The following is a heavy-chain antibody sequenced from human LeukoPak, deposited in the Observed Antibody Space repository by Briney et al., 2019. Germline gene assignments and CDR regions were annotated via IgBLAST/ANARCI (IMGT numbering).Heavy chain of an antibody. V-gene: IGHV1-69*05. D-gene: IGHD1-26*01. Sequence: SVKVSCKASGGTFSSCAISWVRQAPGQGLEWMGRIIPIFGTANYAQKFQGRVTITTDESTSTAYMELSSLRSEDTAVYYCARSWDARLNFDYWGQGTLVTVSS. J-gene: IGHJ4*02. CDR1: GGTFSSCA. CDR2: IIPIFGTA. CDR3: ARSWDARLNFDY.